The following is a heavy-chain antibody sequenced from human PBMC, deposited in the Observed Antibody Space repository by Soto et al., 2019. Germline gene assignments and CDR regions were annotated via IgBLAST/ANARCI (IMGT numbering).Heavy chain of an antibody. J-gene: IGHJ4*02. CDR3: ASNGRDGYNYVVDY. CDR1: GGSISSYY. D-gene: IGHD5-12*01. Sequence: SETLSLTCTVSGGSISSYYWSWIRQPPGKGLEWIGYIYYSGSTNYNPSLKSRVTISVDTSKNQFSLKLSSVTAADTAVYYCASNGRDGYNYVVDYWGQGTLVTVSS. CDR2: IYYSGST. V-gene: IGHV4-59*01.